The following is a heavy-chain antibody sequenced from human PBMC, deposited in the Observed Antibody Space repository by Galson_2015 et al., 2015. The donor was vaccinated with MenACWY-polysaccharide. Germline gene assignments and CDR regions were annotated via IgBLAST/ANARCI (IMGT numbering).Heavy chain of an antibody. CDR2: ISSSSSYI. V-gene: IGHV3-21*01. Sequence: SLRLSCAASGSTFSSYRMNWVRQAPGKGLEWVSSISSSSSYIYYADSVKGRFTISRDNAKNSLYLQMNSLRAEDTAVYYCARGVSSGWYDTFDIWGQGTMVTVSS. CDR3: ARGVSSGWYDTFDI. D-gene: IGHD6-19*01. J-gene: IGHJ3*02. CDR1: GSTFSSYR.